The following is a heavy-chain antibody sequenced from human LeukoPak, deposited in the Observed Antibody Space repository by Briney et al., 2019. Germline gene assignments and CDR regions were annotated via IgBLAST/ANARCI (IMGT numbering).Heavy chain of an antibody. J-gene: IGHJ4*01. D-gene: IGHD6-13*01. Sequence: PGGSLRLSCAASGFTFSSYEMNWVRQAPEKGLEWVSYISSSGRTFYYADSVKGRFTISRDNGKNSLYLQMSSLRVEDTAVYYCARDSRGSSWFFDYWGHRALVTVSS. CDR2: ISSSGRTF. CDR1: GFTFSSYE. V-gene: IGHV3-48*03. CDR3: ARDSRGSSWFFDY.